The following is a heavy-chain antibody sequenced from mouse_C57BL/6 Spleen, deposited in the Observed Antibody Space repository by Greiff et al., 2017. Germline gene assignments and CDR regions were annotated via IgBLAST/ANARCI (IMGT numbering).Heavy chain of an antibody. CDR2: INPNNGGT. V-gene: IGHV1-26*01. J-gene: IGHJ1*03. CDR1: GYTFTDYY. D-gene: IGHD2-4*01. Sequence: VQLQQSGPELVKPGASVKISCKASGYTFTDYYMNWVKQSHGKSLEWIGDINPNNGGTSYNQKFKGKATLTVDKSSSTAYMELRSLTSEDSAVYYCARGGAYDYDAYFDGWGTGTTVTVAS. CDR3: ARGGAYDYDAYFDG.